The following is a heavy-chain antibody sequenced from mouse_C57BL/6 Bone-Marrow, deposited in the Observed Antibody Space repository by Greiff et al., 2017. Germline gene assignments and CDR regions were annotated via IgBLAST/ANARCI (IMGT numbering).Heavy chain of an antibody. J-gene: IGHJ3*01. Sequence: QVQLQQSGAELAKPGASVKLSCKASGYTFTSYWMHWVKQRPGQGLEWIGYINPSSGYTKYNQKFKDKATLTADQSSSTAYMQLSSLTYEDSAVYYCAYSYYSNYRFAYWGQETLVTVSA. CDR3: AYSYYSNYRFAY. CDR2: INPSSGYT. D-gene: IGHD2-5*01. V-gene: IGHV1-7*01. CDR1: GYTFTSYW.